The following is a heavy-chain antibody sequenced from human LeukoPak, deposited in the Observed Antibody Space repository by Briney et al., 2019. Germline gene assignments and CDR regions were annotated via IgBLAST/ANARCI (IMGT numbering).Heavy chain of an antibody. J-gene: IGHJ4*02. V-gene: IGHV3-66*01. CDR1: GFTVSSNY. CDR3: ARRIQLWLYY. D-gene: IGHD5-18*01. Sequence: GGSLRLSCAASGFTVSSNYMSWVRQAPGMGLEWVSVIYSGGSTYYADSVKGRFTISRDNSKNTLYLQMNSLRAEDTAVYYCARRIQLWLYYWGQGTLVTVSS. CDR2: IYSGGST.